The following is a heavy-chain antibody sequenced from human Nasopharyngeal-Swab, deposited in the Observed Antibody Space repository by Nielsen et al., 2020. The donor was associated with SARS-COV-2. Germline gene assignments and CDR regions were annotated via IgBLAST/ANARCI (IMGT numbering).Heavy chain of an antibody. CDR1: GLSFSNFA. CDR2: ISFRGATK. V-gene: IGHV3-23*01. CDR3: AKAPYLRGLDV. D-gene: IGHD2-21*01. Sequence: GGSLRLSCAASGLSFSNFAMSWVRQAPGKGLEWVSGISFRGATKYYADSVKGRFTVSRDNSKNTLYLQTNSLRVEDTAVYYCAKAPYLRGLDVWGQGTTVTVSS. J-gene: IGHJ6*02.